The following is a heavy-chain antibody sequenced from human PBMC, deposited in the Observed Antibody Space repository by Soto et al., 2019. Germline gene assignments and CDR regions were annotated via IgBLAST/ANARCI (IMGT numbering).Heavy chain of an antibody. V-gene: IGHV1-69*12. J-gene: IGHJ2*01. D-gene: IGHD5-12*01. CDR2: IIPIFGTA. Sequence: QVQLVQSGAEVQKPGSSVTVSCKASGGTFSSYTISWVRQAPGQGLEWMGVIIPIFGTANYAQKFQGRVTITADESTSTANMELSSQRSEETAVYYCARSNHRWRQLWYFDLWGRGTLVTVSS. CDR3: ARSNHRWRQLWYFDL. CDR1: GGTFSSYT.